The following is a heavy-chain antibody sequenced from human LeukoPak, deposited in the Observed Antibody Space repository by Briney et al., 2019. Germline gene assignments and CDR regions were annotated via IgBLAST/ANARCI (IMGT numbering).Heavy chain of an antibody. D-gene: IGHD1-26*01. J-gene: IGHJ4*02. V-gene: IGHV1-18*01. CDR3: GREVVGATTGFDY. CDR1: GYTFTSSG. Sequence: ASVKVSCTASGYTFTSSGISWARQAPGQGPEWRGWIISYNGNTNYAQRRQGIVTMTTDTSTSIAYMELRSLRSDVTAWYYFGREVVGATTGFDYWVQGTLVTVSS. CDR2: IISYNGNT.